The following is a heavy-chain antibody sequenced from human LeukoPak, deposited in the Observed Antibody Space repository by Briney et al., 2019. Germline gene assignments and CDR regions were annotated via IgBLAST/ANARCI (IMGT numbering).Heavy chain of an antibody. D-gene: IGHD3-9*01. CDR2: IGTAGDT. Sequence: GGSLRLSCAASGFTFSSYDMHWVRQATGKGLEWVSAIGTAGDTYYPGSEKGRFTISRENAKNSLYLQMNSLRAGDTAVYYCARAAHYDILTGPLTGAFDIWGQGTMVTVSS. J-gene: IGHJ3*02. V-gene: IGHV3-13*01. CDR1: GFTFSSYD. CDR3: ARAAHYDILTGPLTGAFDI.